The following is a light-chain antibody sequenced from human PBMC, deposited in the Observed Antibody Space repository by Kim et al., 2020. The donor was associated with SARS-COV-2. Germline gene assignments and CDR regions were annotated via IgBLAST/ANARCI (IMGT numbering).Light chain of an antibody. V-gene: IGLV2-23*02. CDR2: EVS. J-gene: IGLJ2*01. CDR1: SSDVGSYNL. CDR3: CSYVGSRIFAV. Sequence: LTQPASVSGSPGQSITISCTGSSSDVGSYNLVSWYQQHPGKAPKLVIYEVSERPSGVSNRFTGSKSGNTASLTISGLQAEDEADYYCCSYVGSRIFAVFGGGTQLTVL.